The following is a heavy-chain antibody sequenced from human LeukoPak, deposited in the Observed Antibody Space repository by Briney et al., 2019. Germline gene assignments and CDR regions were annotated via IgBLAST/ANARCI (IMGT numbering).Heavy chain of an antibody. V-gene: IGHV4-39*01. Sequence: SETLSLTCTVSGGSISSSSYYWGWIRQPPGKGLEWIGSIYYSGRTYYNPSLKSRVTISVDTSKNQFSLKLSSVTAADTAVYYCARGLRYGSGWFHLDHWGQGTLVTVSS. CDR3: ARGLRYGSGWFHLDH. D-gene: IGHD6-19*01. CDR1: GGSISSSSYY. J-gene: IGHJ4*02. CDR2: IYYSGRT.